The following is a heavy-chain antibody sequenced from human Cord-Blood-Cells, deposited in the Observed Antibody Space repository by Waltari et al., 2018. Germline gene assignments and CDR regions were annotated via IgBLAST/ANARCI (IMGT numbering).Heavy chain of an antibody. V-gene: IGHV3-30*18. CDR2: ISYDGSNK. CDR3: AKFGSVSSDFDY. Sequence: QVQLVESGGGVVQPGRSLRLSCAASGFTFSRYGLHWVRQAPGKGLEWVAVISYDGSNKYYADSVKGRFTISRDNSKNTLYLQMNSLRAEDTAVYYCAKFGSVSSDFDYWGQGTLVTVSS. D-gene: IGHD3-10*01. J-gene: IGHJ4*02. CDR1: GFTFSRYG.